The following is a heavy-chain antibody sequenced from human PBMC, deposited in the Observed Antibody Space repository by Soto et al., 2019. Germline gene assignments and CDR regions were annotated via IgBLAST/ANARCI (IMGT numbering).Heavy chain of an antibody. CDR1: GFTFSSYG. CDR3: AREHGYRGGVDY. J-gene: IGHJ4*02. Sequence: QVQLVESGGGVVQPGRSLRLSCAASGFTFSSYGMHWVRQAPGKGLEWVAVIWYDGSNKYYADSVKGRFTISRDNSKNTLYLQMNSLRAEDTAVYYCAREHGYRGGVDYWGQGTLVTVSS. V-gene: IGHV3-33*01. CDR2: IWYDGSNK. D-gene: IGHD3-16*01.